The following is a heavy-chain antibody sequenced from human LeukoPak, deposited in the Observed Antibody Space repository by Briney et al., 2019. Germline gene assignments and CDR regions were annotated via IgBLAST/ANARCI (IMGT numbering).Heavy chain of an antibody. V-gene: IGHV4-39*01. J-gene: IGHJ4*01. CDR2: IYSSGST. CDR3: AKSGGYGIIDY. Sequence: SETLSLTCNVSGVSISSSSYYCGWIRQPPGKGLEWIGSIYSSGSTYYNSSLKSRVTISIDTSKNQASLKMSSVTAADTAVYYCAKSGGYGIIDYWGQGTMVTVSS. D-gene: IGHD6-25*01. CDR1: GVSISSSSYY.